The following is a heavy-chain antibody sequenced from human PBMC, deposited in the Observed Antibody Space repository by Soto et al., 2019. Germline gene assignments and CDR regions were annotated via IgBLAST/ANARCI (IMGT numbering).Heavy chain of an antibody. CDR2: IYYSGTS. J-gene: IGHJ6*02. CDR3: ARLNGYCISTNCHGYYGMDV. V-gene: IGHV4-39*01. D-gene: IGHD2-2*03. CDR1: GGSISTSAYY. Sequence: PSETLSLTCTVSGGSISTSAYYWGWIRQPPGKGLEWIGTIYYSGTSYHNPSLKSRVTISVDTSKNEFSLRLGSVTAADTAVYYCARLNGYCISTNCHGYYGMDVWGQGTTVTVSS.